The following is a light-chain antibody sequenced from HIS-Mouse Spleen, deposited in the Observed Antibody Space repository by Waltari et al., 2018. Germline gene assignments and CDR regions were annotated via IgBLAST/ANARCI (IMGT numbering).Light chain of an antibody. J-gene: IGLJ3*02. CDR1: KLGDKY. CDR3: QAWDSFWV. V-gene: IGLV3-1*01. Sequence: SYELTQPPSVSVSPGQPASITCSGDKLGDKYACWYQQKPGQSPVLVIYQDSKRPSGIPERFSGSNSGNTATLTISGTQAMDEADYYCQAWDSFWVFGGGTKLTVL. CDR2: QDS.